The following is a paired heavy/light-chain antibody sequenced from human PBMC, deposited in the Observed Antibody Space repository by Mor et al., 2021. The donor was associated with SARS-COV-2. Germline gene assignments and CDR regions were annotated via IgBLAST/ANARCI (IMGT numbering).Heavy chain of an antibody. CDR1: GFTFSSHA. D-gene: IGHD5-12*01. Sequence: EMQLLESGGGLVQPGGSLRLSCTASGFTFSSHAMSWVRQTPGKGLEWVSGSSRSGETTSYANSVKGRFSISRDNSKNTLYLQMNSLRVDDTAVYYCATSWGGYIYACDLWGPGTLVTVSS. CDR3: ATSWGGYIYACDL. CDR2: SSRSGETT. J-gene: IGHJ5*02. V-gene: IGHV3-23*01.
Light chain of an antibody. CDR2: DVS. V-gene: IGKV3-20*01. CDR1: QSVSNNN. Sequence: EIVLTQSPGTLSLSPGERATLSCRASQSVSNNNLAWYQQRPGQTPRVFIYDVSRRTNGAPDRFSGSGSGTDFTLTISRLEPEDFAVYYCQQYDTSPYTFGQGTKLEIK. J-gene: IGKJ2*01. CDR3: QQYDTSPYT.